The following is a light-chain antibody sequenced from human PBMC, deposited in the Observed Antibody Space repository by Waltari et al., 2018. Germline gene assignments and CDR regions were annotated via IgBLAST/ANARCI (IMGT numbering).Light chain of an antibody. J-gene: IGKJ4*01. CDR1: QSVKNN. Sequence: DIQMTQSPSSLSASLGDRVTITCRASQSVKNNLASYQQAPGKAPTVLIHKASRLESGAPSRFSGSEYGTEFTLTISSLQPDDFATYCCQEYDSLPVTFGGGTKVEI. CDR2: KAS. V-gene: IGKV1-5*03. CDR3: QEYDSLPVT.